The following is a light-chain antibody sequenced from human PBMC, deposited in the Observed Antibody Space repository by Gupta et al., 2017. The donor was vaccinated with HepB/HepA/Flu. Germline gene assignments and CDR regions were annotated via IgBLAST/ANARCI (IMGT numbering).Light chain of an antibody. CDR2: GAS. Sequence: EIVMTQSPATLSVSPGERATLSCRASQSVSSNLAWYQQKPGQAPRLLIYGASTRATGVPARFSGSGSGTEFTLTISSRQSEDSAVYYWQQYENWRTFGQGTKVEIK. V-gene: IGKV3-15*01. J-gene: IGKJ1*01. CDR1: QSVSSN. CDR3: QQYENWRT.